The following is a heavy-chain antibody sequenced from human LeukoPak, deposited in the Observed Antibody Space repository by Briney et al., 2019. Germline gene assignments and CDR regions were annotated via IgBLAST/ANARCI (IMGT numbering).Heavy chain of an antibody. CDR1: GYTFTSYD. CDR3: ARGVIAARPRRRRPGFDY. Sequence: ASVKVSCKASGYTFTSYDINWVRQATGQGLEWMGWMNPNSGNTDYAQKFQGRVTMTRNTSISTAYMELSSVGSEDTAVYYCARGVIAARPRRRRPGFDYWGQGTLVTVSS. J-gene: IGHJ4*02. CDR2: MNPNSGNT. D-gene: IGHD6-6*01. V-gene: IGHV1-8*01.